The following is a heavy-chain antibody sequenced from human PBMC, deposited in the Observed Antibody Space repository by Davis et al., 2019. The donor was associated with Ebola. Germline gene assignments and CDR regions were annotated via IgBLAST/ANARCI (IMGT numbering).Heavy chain of an antibody. CDR1: GFTFSSYS. D-gene: IGHD3-3*01. Sequence: GGSLRLSCAASGFTFSSYSMNWVRQAPGKGLEWVSSINTGSNYIFYGDSVKGRFTISRDNAKNSLYLQMNSLRDEDTAVYYCARAARISRITIFGVVHGWFDPWGQGTLVTVSS. J-gene: IGHJ5*02. CDR2: INTGSNYI. V-gene: IGHV3-21*01. CDR3: ARAARISRITIFGVVHGWFDP.